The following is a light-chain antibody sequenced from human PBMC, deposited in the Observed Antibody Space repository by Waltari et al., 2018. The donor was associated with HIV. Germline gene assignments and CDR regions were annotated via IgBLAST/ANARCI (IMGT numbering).Light chain of an antibody. CDR2: GAS. CDR1: QSVSSSY. CDR3: QQYGSSPEPT. J-gene: IGKJ4*01. Sequence: EIVLTQSPGTLSLSPGDRATLSCRASQSVSSSYLAWYQQKPGQAPRLLIYGASSRATGIPDRFSGSGSGTDFTLTISRLEPEDFAVYYCQQYGSSPEPTFGGGTKVEIK. V-gene: IGKV3-20*01.